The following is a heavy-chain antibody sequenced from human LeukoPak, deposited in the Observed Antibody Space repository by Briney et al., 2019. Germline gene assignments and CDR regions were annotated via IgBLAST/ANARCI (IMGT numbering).Heavy chain of an antibody. V-gene: IGHV1-18*01. CDR3: ARGYSYGYGPLDY. Sequence: GASVKVPCKTSGYSFTSYGINWVRQAPGQELEWMGWISTDNGNTDYAPNLQGRVTMTTDTSTSTAYMELRSLRSDDTAVYYCARGYSYGYGPLDYWGQGTLVTVSA. J-gene: IGHJ4*02. CDR1: GYSFTSYG. D-gene: IGHD5-18*01. CDR2: ISTDNGNT.